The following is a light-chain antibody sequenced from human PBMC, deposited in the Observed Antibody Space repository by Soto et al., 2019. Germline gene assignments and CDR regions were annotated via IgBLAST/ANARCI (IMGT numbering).Light chain of an antibody. V-gene: IGLV1-44*01. J-gene: IGLJ2*01. Sequence: QPVLTQPPSASGTPGQRVTISCSGSSSNIGSNTVNWYQQLPGTAPKLLIYSNNQRPSGAPDRFSGSKSGTSASLAISGLQSEDEADYYCAAWDDSLNGVVFGGGTKLTVL. CDR2: SNN. CDR1: SSNIGSNT. CDR3: AAWDDSLNGVV.